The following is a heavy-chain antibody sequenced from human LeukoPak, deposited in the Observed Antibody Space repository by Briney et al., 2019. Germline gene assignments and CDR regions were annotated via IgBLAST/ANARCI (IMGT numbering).Heavy chain of an antibody. Sequence: GGSLRLSCAASGFTFSNAWMSWVRQAPGKGLEWVGRIKSETDGGTTDYAAPVKGRFTISRDDSKNTLYLQMNSLKTEDTAVYYCTTVSSGSYSVYYYYMDVWGKGTTVTVSS. CDR3: TTVSSGSYSVYYYYMDV. J-gene: IGHJ6*03. V-gene: IGHV3-15*01. CDR1: GFTFSNAW. D-gene: IGHD1-26*01. CDR2: IKSETDGGTT.